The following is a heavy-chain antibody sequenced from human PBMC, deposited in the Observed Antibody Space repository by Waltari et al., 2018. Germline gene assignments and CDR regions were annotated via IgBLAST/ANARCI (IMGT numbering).Heavy chain of an antibody. V-gene: IGHV3-74*01. CDR2: IKYDGSTR. J-gene: IGHJ4*02. D-gene: IGHD3-9*01. Sequence: EVQLVESGGDLVQPGGSLRLSCAASGFSFSTYWLPWVRQAPGKGLVWVSRIKYDGSTRAYADSVKGRFTISRDNARNTLFLQMSGLRAEDTAVYYCARDLDWVLFDSWGQGTLVTVSS. CDR3: ARDLDWVLFDS. CDR1: GFSFSTYW.